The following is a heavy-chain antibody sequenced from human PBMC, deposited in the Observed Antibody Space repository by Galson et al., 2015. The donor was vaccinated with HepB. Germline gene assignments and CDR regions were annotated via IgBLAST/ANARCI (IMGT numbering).Heavy chain of an antibody. J-gene: IGHJ5*02. Sequence: SLRLSCAASGFNLDDYGMSWVRQVPGKGLEWVSGNNWNGGSTGYGDSVKGRFSISRDNAKNSLYLQMSSLRPEDTALYYCARMYPSSWSTVDLWGQGTQVTVSS. CDR2: NNWNGGST. V-gene: IGHV3-20*04. D-gene: IGHD6-13*01. CDR1: GFNLDDYG. CDR3: ARMYPSSWSTVDL.